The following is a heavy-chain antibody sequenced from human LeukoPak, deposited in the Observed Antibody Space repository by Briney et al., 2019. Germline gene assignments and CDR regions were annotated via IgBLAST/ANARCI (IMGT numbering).Heavy chain of an antibody. Sequence: GGSLRLSYAASGFTFSSYAMSWVRQAPGKGLEWVSSICVSDGSTYYADSVKGRFLISRDNSKGTLYLQMNRLRAEDTARYYCAKGGTDSCYTGNAYWGQGALVTVSS. CDR1: GFTFSSYA. V-gene: IGHV3-23*01. CDR2: ICVSDGST. D-gene: IGHD2-15*01. CDR3: AKGGTDSCYTGNAY. J-gene: IGHJ4*02.